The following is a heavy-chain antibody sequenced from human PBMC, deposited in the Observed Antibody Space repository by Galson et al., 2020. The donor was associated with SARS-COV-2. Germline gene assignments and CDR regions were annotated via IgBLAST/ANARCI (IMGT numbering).Heavy chain of an antibody. CDR3: ARDEGRLRWTYYYYGMDV. D-gene: IGHD4-17*01. CDR1: GGSISSSSYY. Sequence: SETLSLTCTVSGGSISSSSYYWSWIRQPPGKGLEWIGSIYYSGSTYYNPSLKSRVTISVDTSKNQFSLKLSSVTAADTAVYYCARDEGRLRWTYYYYGMDVWGQGTTVTVSS. CDR2: IYYSGST. J-gene: IGHJ6*02. V-gene: IGHV4-39*07.